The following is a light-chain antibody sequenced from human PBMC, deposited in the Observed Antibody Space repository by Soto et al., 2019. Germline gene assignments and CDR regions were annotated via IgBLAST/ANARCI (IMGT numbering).Light chain of an antibody. J-gene: IGKJ4*01. CDR3: HQYNNWPFT. CDR2: GAS. V-gene: IGKV3-15*01. CDR1: QSVSTN. Sequence: EIVMTQSPATLSVSPGERATLSCRASQSVSTNLAWYQQKPGQAPRLLIYGASNRTTVVPARFSGSGSGTEFTLTISSLQSEDFAVYFCHQYNNWPFTFGGGTKVEIK.